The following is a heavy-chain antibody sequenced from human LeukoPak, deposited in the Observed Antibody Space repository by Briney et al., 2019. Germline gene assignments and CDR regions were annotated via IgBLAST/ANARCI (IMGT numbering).Heavy chain of an antibody. J-gene: IGHJ4*02. Sequence: SEPLSLLCSLSGYSLISTFYWGWIRQSPGNGLEWIGKIYYSGSIYCSPSLRSRVNISVDTSKIQFSRKMQPVTAADTALYYCARVSDDENGGSSGAMYFESWGQGTLVSVSP. CDR1: GYSLISTFY. V-gene: IGHV4-38-2*02. CDR2: IYYSGSI. D-gene: IGHD2-15*01. CDR3: ARVSDDENGGSSGAMYFES.